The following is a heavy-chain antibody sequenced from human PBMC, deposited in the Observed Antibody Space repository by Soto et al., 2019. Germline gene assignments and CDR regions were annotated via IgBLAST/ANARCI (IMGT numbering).Heavy chain of an antibody. CDR3: AKEGGYSSSSYYYYGMDV. D-gene: IGHD6-6*01. CDR2: ISGSGGST. CDR1: GFTFSSYA. V-gene: IGHV3-23*01. Sequence: GGSLRLSCAASGFTFSSYAMSWVRQAPGKGLEWVSAISGSGGSTYYADSVKGRFTISRDNSKNTLYLQMNSLRAEDTAVYYCAKEGGYSSSSYYYYGMDVWGQGTTVTVSS. J-gene: IGHJ6*02.